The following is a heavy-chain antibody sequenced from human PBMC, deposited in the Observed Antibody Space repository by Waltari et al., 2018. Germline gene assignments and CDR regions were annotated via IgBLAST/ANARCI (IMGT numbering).Heavy chain of an antibody. CDR3: VGAGAAAGPPT. V-gene: IGHV4-34*08. D-gene: IGHD6-13*01. J-gene: IGHJ4*02. Sequence: VQLVESGGGLVQPGGSLRLSCAASGFTFSSYAMSWVRQAPGKGLEWIGEINHSGSTNYNPSLKSRVTISVDTSKNQFSLKLSSVTAADTAVYYCVGAGAAAGPPTWGQGTLVTVSS. CDR2: INHSGST. CDR1: GFTFSSYA.